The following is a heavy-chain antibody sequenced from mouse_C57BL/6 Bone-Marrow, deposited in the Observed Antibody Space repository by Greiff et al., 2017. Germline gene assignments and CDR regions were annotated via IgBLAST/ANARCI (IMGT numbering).Heavy chain of an antibody. Sequence: QVQLQQPGAELVKPGASVKLSCKASGYTFTSYWMHWVKQRPGQGLEWIGMIHPNSGSTNYNEKFKSKATLTVDKSSSTAYMQLSSLTSEDSAVYYCAVYCYYVGFAYWGQGTLVTVSA. CDR1: GYTFTSYW. J-gene: IGHJ3*01. CDR3: AVYCYYVGFAY. V-gene: IGHV1-64*01. CDR2: IHPNSGST. D-gene: IGHD2-12*01.